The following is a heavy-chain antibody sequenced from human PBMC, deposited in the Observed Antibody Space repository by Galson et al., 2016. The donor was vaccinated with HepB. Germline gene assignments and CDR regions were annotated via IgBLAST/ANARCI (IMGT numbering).Heavy chain of an antibody. J-gene: IGHJ3*02. CDR2: INPNSGVT. V-gene: IGHV1-2*02. Sequence: SVKASCKASGYTFTGYYMHWVRQAPGQGLEWMGWINPNSGVTNYAQKFQGRVTMTGDTSISTAYMELSRLRSDDTAFYYCARVPYYYHGGSHFYPSAFDIWGQGTMVTVSS. D-gene: IGHD3-10*01. CDR3: ARVPYYYHGGSHFYPSAFDI. CDR1: GYTFTGYY.